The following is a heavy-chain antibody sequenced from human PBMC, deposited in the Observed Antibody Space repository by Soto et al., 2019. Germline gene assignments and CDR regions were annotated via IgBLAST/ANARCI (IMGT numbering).Heavy chain of an antibody. Sequence: ASVKVSCKVSGYTLTELSMHWVRQAPGKGLEWMGGFDPEDGETIYAQKFQGRVTMTEDTSTDTAYMELSSLRSEDTAVYYCATSNALVLRYFDWLLPYYYYGMDVWGQGTTVTVSS. D-gene: IGHD3-9*01. CDR2: FDPEDGET. CDR3: ATSNALVLRYFDWLLPYYYYGMDV. V-gene: IGHV1-24*01. CDR1: GYTLTELS. J-gene: IGHJ6*02.